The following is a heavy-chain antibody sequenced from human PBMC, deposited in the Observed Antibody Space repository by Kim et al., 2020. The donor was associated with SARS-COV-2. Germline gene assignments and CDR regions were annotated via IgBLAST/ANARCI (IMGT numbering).Heavy chain of an antibody. J-gene: IGHJ6*02. Sequence: SVKVSCKASGGTFSSYAISWVRQAPGQGLEWMGGIITIFGTANYAQKFQGRVTITADESTSTAYMELSSLRSEDTAMYYCARPSSSWSHYYYYGMDVWGQGTTVTVSS. V-gene: IGHV1-69*13. CDR3: ARPSSSWSHYYYYGMDV. CDR2: IITIFGTA. D-gene: IGHD6-13*01. CDR1: GGTFSSYA.